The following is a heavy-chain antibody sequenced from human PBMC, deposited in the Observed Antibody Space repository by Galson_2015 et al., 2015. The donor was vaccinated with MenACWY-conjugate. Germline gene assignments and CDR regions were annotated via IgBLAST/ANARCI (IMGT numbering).Heavy chain of an antibody. CDR2: TYYRSKWYN. J-gene: IGHJ4*02. CDR3: VREGYYFDY. CDR1: GDSVSSHSAA. V-gene: IGHV6-1*01. Sequence: CAISGDSVSSHSAAWNWIRQSPSRGLEWLGKTYYRSKWYNDYAESVKSRITINPDTSNNQFSLQLNSVTPDDTAVYYCVREGYYFDYWGQGTLVTVSS.